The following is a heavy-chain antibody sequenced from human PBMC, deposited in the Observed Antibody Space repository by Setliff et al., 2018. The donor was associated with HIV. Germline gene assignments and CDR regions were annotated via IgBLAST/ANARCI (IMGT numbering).Heavy chain of an antibody. V-gene: IGHV4-38-2*01. Sequence: SETLSLTCAVSGYSISSGYYWGWIRQPPGKGLEWIGSIYHNGITYYNPSLKSRVTISVDTSQNQFSLKLNSMTAADTAVYFCVRGPQWLVQNGRVYYFDYWGQGTLVTVSS. J-gene: IGHJ4*02. D-gene: IGHD6-19*01. CDR2: IYHNGIT. CDR3: VRGPQWLVQNGRVYYFDY. CDR1: GYSISSGYY.